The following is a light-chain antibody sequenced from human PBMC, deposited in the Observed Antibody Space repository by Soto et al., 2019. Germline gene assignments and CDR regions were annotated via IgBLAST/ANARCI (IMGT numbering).Light chain of an antibody. J-gene: IGLJ2*01. V-gene: IGLV1-47*01. CDR2: RNN. CDR1: SSNIGRNY. Sequence: QSVLTQPPSASGTPGQRVTISCSGSSSNIGRNYVYWYQQLPGTAPKLLIYRNNQRPSGVPDQFSGSKSGTSASLAISGLRSEDEADYYCAAWDDSLSAVVFGGGTKVTVL. CDR3: AAWDDSLSAVV.